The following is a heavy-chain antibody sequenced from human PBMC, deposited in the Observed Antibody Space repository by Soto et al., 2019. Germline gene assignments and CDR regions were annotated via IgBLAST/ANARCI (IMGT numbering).Heavy chain of an antibody. CDR1: GLPFCNAW. J-gene: IGHJ4*01. V-gene: IGHV3-15*07. D-gene: IGHD2-8*01. CDR2: VKSKTDGGSS. CDR3: TTDSRTSLPEIRFDY. Sequence: GGSLGLCCVASGLPFCNAWVNWVRQVPGKGLEWVGRVKSKTDGGSSDYAAAVKGRFAVSRDDSRNIVYLQMNSLKIEDTGVYYCTTDSRTSLPEIRFDYWGHGTQVTVSS.